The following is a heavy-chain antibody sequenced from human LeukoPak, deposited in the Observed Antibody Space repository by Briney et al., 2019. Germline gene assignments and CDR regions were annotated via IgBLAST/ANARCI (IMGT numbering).Heavy chain of an antibody. CDR3: ARNPVLLHAPTFPNYFDY. CDR2: IYHSGST. J-gene: IGHJ4*02. CDR1: GGSISSGGYS. D-gene: IGHD3-10*01. V-gene: IGHV4-30-2*01. Sequence: SETLSLTCAVSGGSISSGGYSWSWIRQPPGKGLEWIGYIYHSGSTYYNPSLKSRVTISVDRSKNQFSLKLSSVTAADTAVYYCARNPVLLHAPTFPNYFDYWGQGTLVTVSS.